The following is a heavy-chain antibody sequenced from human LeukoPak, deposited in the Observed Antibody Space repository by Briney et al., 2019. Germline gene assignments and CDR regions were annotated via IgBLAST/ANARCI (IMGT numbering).Heavy chain of an antibody. CDR1: GYTFSSYG. J-gene: IGHJ4*02. Sequence: GGSLRLSCAASGYTFSSYGIHWVRQAPGKGLEWVTFIRHDGTNQHYGDSVKGRFTISRDNLKNTVFLQMNRVRAEDTAVYFCARSRNVRTFDYWGQGTLVAVSS. CDR2: IRHDGTNQ. CDR3: ARSRNVRTFDY. V-gene: IGHV3-30*02.